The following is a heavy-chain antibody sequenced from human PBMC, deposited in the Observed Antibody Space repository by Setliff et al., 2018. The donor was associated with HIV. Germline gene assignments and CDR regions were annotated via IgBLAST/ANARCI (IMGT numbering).Heavy chain of an antibody. D-gene: IGHD6-19*01. Sequence: GGSLRLSCAASGFTFDDYTMHWVRQAPGKGLEWVSLISWDGGSTNYADSVKGRFTISRDNSKNTLYLQMNSLRAEDTAVYYCARLGIGRYCNISSCYLNQWGQGTLVTVSS. CDR2: ISWDGGST. CDR3: ARLGIGRYCNISSCYLNQ. CDR1: GFTFDDYT. J-gene: IGHJ4*02. V-gene: IGHV3-43*01.